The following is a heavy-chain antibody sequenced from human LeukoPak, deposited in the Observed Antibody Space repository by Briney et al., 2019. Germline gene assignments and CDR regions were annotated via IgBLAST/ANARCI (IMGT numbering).Heavy chain of an antibody. J-gene: IGHJ5*01. Sequence: GGSLRLSCAASGFTFSTYAMSWVRQAPGKGPEWVSAISGSGGSTYYPDSVRGRFTISRDNAKNTLYLQISSLRAEDTALYYCAKDKGDYTSSSSSYNWSDSWGQGTLVTVSS. V-gene: IGHV3-23*01. CDR2: ISGSGGST. CDR3: AKDKGDYTSSSSSYNWSDS. D-gene: IGHD6-6*01. CDR1: GFTFSTYA.